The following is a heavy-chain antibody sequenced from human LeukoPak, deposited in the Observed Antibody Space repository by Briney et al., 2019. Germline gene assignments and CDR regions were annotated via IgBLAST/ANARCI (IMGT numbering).Heavy chain of an antibody. CDR3: ARNGYCSGGSCLYYYYGMDV. D-gene: IGHD2-15*01. CDR2: IYSGGST. J-gene: IGHJ6*02. CDR1: GFTVSSNY. V-gene: IGHV3-53*01. Sequence: GGSLRLSCAASGFTVSSNYMSRVRQAPGKGLEWVSVIYSGGSTYYADSVKGRFTISRDNSKNTLYLQMNSLRAEDTAVYYCARNGYCSGGSCLYYYYGMDVWGQGTTVTVSS.